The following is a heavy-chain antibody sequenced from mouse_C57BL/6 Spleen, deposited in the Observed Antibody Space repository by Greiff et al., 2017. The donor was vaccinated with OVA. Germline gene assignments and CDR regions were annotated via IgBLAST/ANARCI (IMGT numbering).Heavy chain of an antibody. CDR3: ARGDYYGSSCFDY. D-gene: IGHD1-1*01. Sequence: VQLQQSGPELVKPGASVKISCKASGYAFSSSWMNWVKQRPGKGLEWIGRIYPGDGDTNYNGKFKGKATLTADKSSSTAYMQLSSLTSEDSAVYFCARGDYYGSSCFDYWGQGTTLTVSS. J-gene: IGHJ2*01. V-gene: IGHV1-82*01. CDR1: GYAFSSSW. CDR2: IYPGDGDT.